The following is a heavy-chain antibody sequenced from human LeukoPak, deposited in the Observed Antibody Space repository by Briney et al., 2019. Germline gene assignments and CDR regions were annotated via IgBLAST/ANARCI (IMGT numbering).Heavy chain of an antibody. D-gene: IGHD3-22*01. V-gene: IGHV4-39*01. CDR1: GGSISSSSYY. Sequence: PSETLSLTCTVSGGSISSSSYYWGWIRQPPGKGLEWIGSIYYSGSTYYNPSLKSRVTISVDTSKNQFSLKLSSVTAADTAVYYCARQIDSGYYFWGQGTLVTVSS. CDR2: IYYSGST. J-gene: IGHJ4*02. CDR3: ARQIDSGYYF.